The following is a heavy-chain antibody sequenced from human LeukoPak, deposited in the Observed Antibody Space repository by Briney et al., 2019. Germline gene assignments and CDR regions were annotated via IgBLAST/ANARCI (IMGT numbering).Heavy chain of an antibody. D-gene: IGHD3-22*01. CDR3: ARVSFVPYDSSGYYYYGMDV. Sequence: SVKVSCKASGGTFSSYAISWVRQAPGQGLEWMGGIISIFGTANYAQKFQGRVTITADESTSTAYMELSSLRSEDTAVYYCARVSFVPYDSSGYYYYGMDVWGQGTTVTVSS. CDR2: IISIFGTA. V-gene: IGHV1-69*01. CDR1: GGTFSSYA. J-gene: IGHJ6*02.